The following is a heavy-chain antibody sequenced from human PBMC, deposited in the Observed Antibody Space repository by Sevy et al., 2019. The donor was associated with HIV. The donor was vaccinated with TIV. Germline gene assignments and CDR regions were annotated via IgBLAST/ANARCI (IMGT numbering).Heavy chain of an antibody. CDR3: ARVGYYGSGSYRSGCDAFDI. V-gene: IGHV1-18*01. Sequence: ASVKVSCKASGYTFTSYGISWVRQAPGQGLEWMGWISAYNGNTNYAQKLQGRVTMTTETSTGTAYMELRSLGSDDTAVYYCARVGYYGSGSYRSGCDAFDIWGQGTMVTVSS. CDR2: ISAYNGNT. D-gene: IGHD3-10*01. J-gene: IGHJ3*02. CDR1: GYTFTSYG.